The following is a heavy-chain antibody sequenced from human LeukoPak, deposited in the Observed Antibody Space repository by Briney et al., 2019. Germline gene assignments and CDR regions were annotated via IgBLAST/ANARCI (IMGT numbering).Heavy chain of an antibody. CDR2: VYHSGST. CDR3: ARRPEQWLASHNPFDY. D-gene: IGHD6-19*01. CDR1: GGSISSSNW. V-gene: IGHV4-4*02. Sequence: TPSETLSLTCAVSGGSISSSNWWSWVRQPPGKGLEWIGEVYHSGSTNYNPSLKSRVTISVDKSKNQFSLKLSSVTAADTAVYYCARRPEQWLASHNPFDYWGQGTLVTVSS. J-gene: IGHJ4*02.